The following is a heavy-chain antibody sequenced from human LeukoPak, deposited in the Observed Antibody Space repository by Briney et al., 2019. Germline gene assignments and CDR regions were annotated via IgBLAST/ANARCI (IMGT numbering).Heavy chain of an antibody. CDR1: DFNVRGND. CDR2: IKSGGGT. J-gene: IGHJ3*02. CDR3: ARDSTRSAFDI. Sequence: GGSLRLSCVASDFNVRGNDMTWVRQAPGKGLEWVSFIKSGGGTYYADSVKGRFTISRDNPKNALYLQMNSLRAEDTAIYYCARDSTRSAFDIWGQGTMVTVSS. V-gene: IGHV3-53*01.